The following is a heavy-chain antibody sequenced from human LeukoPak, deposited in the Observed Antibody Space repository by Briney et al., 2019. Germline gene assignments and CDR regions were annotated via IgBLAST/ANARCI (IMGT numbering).Heavy chain of an antibody. CDR2: INPSGGST. Sequence: ASVKGSCKASGYTFTSYYMHWERQAPGQGLEWMGIINPSGGSTSYAQKFQGRVTITADKSTSTAYMELSSLRSEDTAVYYCASTRVGAHYADYWGQGTLVTVSS. V-gene: IGHV1-46*01. J-gene: IGHJ4*02. CDR1: GYTFTSYY. CDR3: ASTRVGAHYADY. D-gene: IGHD1-26*01.